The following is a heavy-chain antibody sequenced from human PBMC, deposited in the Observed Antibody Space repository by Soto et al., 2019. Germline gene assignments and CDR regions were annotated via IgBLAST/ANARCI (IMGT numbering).Heavy chain of an antibody. CDR1: GVTLSSYA. Sequence: GGSLRLSCAASGVTLSSYAMSWGRQAPGKGLEWVSAISGSGGSTYYADSVKGRFTISRDNSKNTLYLQMNSLRAEDTAVYYCAKASQYYYDSSGYWYSGPGPLVTVSS. CDR2: ISGSGGST. V-gene: IGHV3-23*01. J-gene: IGHJ4*02. CDR3: AKASQYYYDSSGYWY. D-gene: IGHD3-22*01.